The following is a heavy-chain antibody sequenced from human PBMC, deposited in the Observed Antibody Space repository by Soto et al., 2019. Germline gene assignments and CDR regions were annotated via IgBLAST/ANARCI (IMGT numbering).Heavy chain of an antibody. D-gene: IGHD3-10*01. CDR3: AREGTYYYYIDA. CDR2: IIPILGIA. V-gene: IGHV1-69*08. CDR1: GGTFSSYT. Sequence: QVQLVQSGAEVKKPGSSVKVSCKASGGTFSSYTISWVRQAPGQGLEWMGRIIPILGIANYAQKFQGRVTITADKSTSTAYMELSSLRCEDTAVYYGAREGTYYYYIDAWGKGTTVTVSS. J-gene: IGHJ6*03.